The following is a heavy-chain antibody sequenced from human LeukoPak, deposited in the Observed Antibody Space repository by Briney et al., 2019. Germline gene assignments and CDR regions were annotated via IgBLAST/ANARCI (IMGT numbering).Heavy chain of an antibody. CDR2: ISYDGSNK. D-gene: IGHD3-22*01. CDR1: GFTFRTYG. J-gene: IGHJ4*02. V-gene: IGHV3-30*03. Sequence: GRSLRLSCAASGFTFRTYGIHWVRQAPGKGLEWVAVISYDGSNKYYADSVKGRFTISRDNSKNTVYLQMNSLRAEDTAVYYCATHHYDSSGYYSPDYWGQGTLVAVSS. CDR3: ATHHYDSSGYYSPDY.